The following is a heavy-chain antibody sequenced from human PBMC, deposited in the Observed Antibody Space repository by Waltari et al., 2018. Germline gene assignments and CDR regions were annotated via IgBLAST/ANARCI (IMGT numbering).Heavy chain of an antibody. CDR2: INHSGST. Sequence: QVQLQQWGAGLLKPSETLSLTCAVYGGSFSGYYWSWLRQPPGKGLEWIGEINHSGSTNYNQALKSRVTISVDTSNNQFSLKLSSVTAADTAVYYCARAPRITMVRGEEGRKYWYFDLWGRGTLVTVSS. CDR1: GGSFSGYY. D-gene: IGHD3-10*01. J-gene: IGHJ2*01. V-gene: IGHV4-34*01. CDR3: ARAPRITMVRGEEGRKYWYFDL.